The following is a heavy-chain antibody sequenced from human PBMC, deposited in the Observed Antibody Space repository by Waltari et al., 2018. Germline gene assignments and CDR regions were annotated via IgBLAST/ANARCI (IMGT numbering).Heavy chain of an antibody. CDR1: GYTFTGYY. CDR3: ARDVSSSWSVDAFDI. D-gene: IGHD6-13*01. J-gene: IGHJ3*02. V-gene: IGHV1-2*04. Sequence: QVQLVQSGAEVKKPGASVKVSCKASGYTFTGYYMHWVRQAPGQGLEWMGWINPNSGGTNYAQKFQGWVTMTRDTSISTVYMELSRLRSDDTAVYYCARDVSSSWSVDAFDIWGQGTMVTVSS. CDR2: INPNSGGT.